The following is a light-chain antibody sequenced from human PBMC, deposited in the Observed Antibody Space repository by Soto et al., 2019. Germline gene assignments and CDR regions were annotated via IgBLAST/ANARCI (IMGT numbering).Light chain of an antibody. Sequence: EMVMSQCPATLSVTPGERSTLSCRASQSVSSYLAWYQRKPGQAPRLLIYGASTRATGIPARFSGSGSGTEFILTISSLQSEDFAVYYCQQYSKWPLTFGGGTKV. CDR1: QSVSSY. CDR2: GAS. CDR3: QQYSKWPLT. J-gene: IGKJ4*01. V-gene: IGKV3-15*01.